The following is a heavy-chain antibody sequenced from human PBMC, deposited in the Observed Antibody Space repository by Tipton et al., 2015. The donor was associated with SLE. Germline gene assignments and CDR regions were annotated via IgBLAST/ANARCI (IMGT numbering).Heavy chain of an antibody. V-gene: IGHV4-34*01. Sequence: TLSLTCAVGSEFFTVYYWTWIRQSQRKGLEWIGEIHHTGRTTYNPSLKSRVSMSMDPSKYHFSLKVRSLTAADTAVYYCVRGSASGYYGMDVWDRGTTVTVSS. J-gene: IGHJ6*02. CDR3: VRGSASGYYGMDV. CDR2: IHHTGRT. CDR1: SEFFTVYY. D-gene: IGHD3-22*01.